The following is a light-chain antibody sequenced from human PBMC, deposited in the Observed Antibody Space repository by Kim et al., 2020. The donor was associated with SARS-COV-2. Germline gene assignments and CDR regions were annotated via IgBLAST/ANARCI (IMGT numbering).Light chain of an antibody. V-gene: IGLV2-23*02. Sequence: SPEQSITIACTGTRSGVGSYNLVSWYQQHPGKAPKLMIYEVSKRPSGVSNRFSGSKSGNTASLTISGLQAEDEADYYCCSYAGSYVFGTGTKVTVL. CDR1: RSGVGSYNL. CDR2: EVS. CDR3: CSYAGSYV. J-gene: IGLJ1*01.